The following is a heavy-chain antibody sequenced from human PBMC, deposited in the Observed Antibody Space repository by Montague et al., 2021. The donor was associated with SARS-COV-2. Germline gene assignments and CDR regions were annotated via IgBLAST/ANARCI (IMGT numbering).Heavy chain of an antibody. V-gene: IGHV4-59*01. CDR3: ARVLHSSRFVCFDH. D-gene: IGHD6-13*01. CDR2: IYYSCST. CDR1: GGSISSYY. Sequence: SETLSLTCTVSGGSISSYYWSWIRQRPGKGLEWIGYIYYSCSTNYNPSLTSRVTISVDTSKNQISLKLSSVTAADTAVYYCARVLHSSRFVCFDHWGQGTLVPVSS. J-gene: IGHJ4*02.